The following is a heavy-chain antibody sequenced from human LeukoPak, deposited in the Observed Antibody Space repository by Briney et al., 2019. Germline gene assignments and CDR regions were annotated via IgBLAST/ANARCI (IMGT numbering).Heavy chain of an antibody. CDR2: IYATGST. CDR1: NVSLSGYI. CDR3: ARYEVYERWFDP. J-gene: IGHJ5*02. Sequence: SETLSLTCSVSNVSLSGYIWSWIRQPPGQRLEWMGYIYATGSTLYNPSLKNRVTISVDASENQVSLTLRYVTAADTATYFCARYEVYERWFDPWGQGALVTVSS. V-gene: IGHV4-4*09. D-gene: IGHD3-16*01.